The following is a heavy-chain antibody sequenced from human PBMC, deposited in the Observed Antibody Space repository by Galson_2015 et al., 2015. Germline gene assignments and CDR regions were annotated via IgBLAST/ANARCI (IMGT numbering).Heavy chain of an antibody. CDR1: GFTFSSYA. V-gene: IGHV3-30-3*01. J-gene: IGHJ4*02. CDR2: ISYDGSNK. CDR3: ARDGSSMVRGFRVGEQYY. Sequence: SLRLSCAASGFTFSSYAMHWVRQAPGKGLEWVAVISYDGSNKYYADSVKGRFTISRDNSKNTLYLQMNSLRAEDTAVYYCARDGSSMVRGFRVGEQYYWGQGTLVTVSS. D-gene: IGHD3-10*01.